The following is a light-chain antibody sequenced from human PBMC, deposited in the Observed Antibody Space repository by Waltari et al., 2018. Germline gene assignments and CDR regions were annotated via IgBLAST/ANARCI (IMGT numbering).Light chain of an antibody. CDR2: EVN. CDR1: TSAVGGYRF. CDR3: SSYSSTNTRV. J-gene: IGLJ3*02. Sequence: QSALTQPASLSGSPGQSITISCTGTTSAVGGYRFVSWYQHHPGGAPKLMIYEVNSRPSGISDRFSVSKSGNTASLTISGLQAQDEAYYYCSSYSSTNTRVFGGGTKLTVL. V-gene: IGLV2-14*01.